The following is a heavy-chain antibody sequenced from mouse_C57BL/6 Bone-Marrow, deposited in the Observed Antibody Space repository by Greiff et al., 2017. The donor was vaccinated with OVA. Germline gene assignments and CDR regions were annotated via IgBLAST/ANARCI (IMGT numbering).Heavy chain of an antibody. Sequence: EVKLVESGGDLVKPGGSLKLSCAASGFTFSSYGMSWVRQTPDKRLEWVATISSGGSYTYYQDSVKGRFTISRDNDKNTLYLQMSSLKSEDTPMSYCAIHSYCCPYCYFAVWGTWTTVTVSS. CDR1: GFTFSSYG. CDR2: ISSGGSYT. CDR3: AIHSYCCPYCYFAV. D-gene: IGHD2-10*01. V-gene: IGHV5-6*01. J-gene: IGHJ1*03.